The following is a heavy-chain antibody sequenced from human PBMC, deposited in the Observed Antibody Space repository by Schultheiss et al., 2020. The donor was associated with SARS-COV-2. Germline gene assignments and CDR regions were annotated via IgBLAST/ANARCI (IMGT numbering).Heavy chain of an antibody. D-gene: IGHD5-24*01. V-gene: IGHV1-2*02. CDR1: GYTFTGYY. CDR3: ARDYVEMATESSAFDI. CDR2: INPNSGGT. J-gene: IGHJ3*02. Sequence: ASVKVSCKASGYTFTGYYMHWVRQAPGQGLEWMGWINPNSGGTNYAQKFQGRVTMTRDTSISTAYMELSRLRSDDTAVYYCARDYVEMATESSAFDIWGQGTMVTVSS.